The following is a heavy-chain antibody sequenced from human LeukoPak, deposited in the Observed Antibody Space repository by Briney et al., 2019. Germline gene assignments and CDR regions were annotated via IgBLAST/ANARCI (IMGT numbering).Heavy chain of an antibody. CDR3: ARGQDDVGAARVFDY. CDR2: ISSSSSYI. CDR1: GFTFSSYS. J-gene: IGHJ4*02. Sequence: TGGSLRLSCAASGFTFSSYSMNWVRQAPGKGLEWVSSISSSSSYIYYADSVKGRFTISRDNAKNSLYLQMNSLRAEDTAVYYCARGQDDVGAARVFDYWGQGTLVTVSS. D-gene: IGHD1-26*01. V-gene: IGHV3-21*01.